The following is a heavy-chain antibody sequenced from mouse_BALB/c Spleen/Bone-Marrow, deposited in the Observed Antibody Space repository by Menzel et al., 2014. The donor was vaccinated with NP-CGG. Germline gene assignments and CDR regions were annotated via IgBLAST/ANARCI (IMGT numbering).Heavy chain of an antibody. CDR2: IHPYNGDT. Sequence: VQLKQSGPELVKPGASVKLSCRASGFSFTDYFINWVKQSHGKSLEWIGRIHPYNGDTFYNQKFKVKATLTVDKSSNTARMELLSLTSEDSAVYYCGRYGYDATDFWGQGTSVTVSS. J-gene: IGHJ4*01. D-gene: IGHD1-1*02. V-gene: IGHV1-37*01. CDR3: GRYGYDATDF. CDR1: GFSFTDYF.